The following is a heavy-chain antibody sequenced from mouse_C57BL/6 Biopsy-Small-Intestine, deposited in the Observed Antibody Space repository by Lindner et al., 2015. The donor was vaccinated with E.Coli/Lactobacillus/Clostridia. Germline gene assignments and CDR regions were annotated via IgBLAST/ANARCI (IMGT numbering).Heavy chain of an antibody. CDR3: ARRDGDYPLAY. Sequence: VQLQESGGGLVKPGGSRKLSCAASGFTFSDYGMHWVRQAPEKGLEWVAYISSGSSTIYYADTVKGRFTISRDNAKNTLFLQMTSLRSEDTAMYYCARRDGDYPLAYWGQGTLVTVSA. J-gene: IGHJ3*01. CDR1: GFTFSDYG. CDR2: ISSGSSTI. V-gene: IGHV5-17*01. D-gene: IGHD2-13*01.